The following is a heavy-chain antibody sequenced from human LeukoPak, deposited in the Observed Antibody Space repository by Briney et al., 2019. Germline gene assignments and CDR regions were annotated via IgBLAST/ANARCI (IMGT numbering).Heavy chain of an antibody. Sequence: SETLSLTCGVYGESFSAYYWTWIRQPPGKGLEWIGEINHSGSTNYNPSLKSRVTISVDTSKNQFSLKLSSVTAADTAVYYCARSPGADIVVVVAATAFDYWGQGTLVTVSS. CDR3: ARSPGADIVVVVAATAFDY. J-gene: IGHJ4*02. V-gene: IGHV4-34*01. D-gene: IGHD2-15*01. CDR1: GESFSAYY. CDR2: INHSGST.